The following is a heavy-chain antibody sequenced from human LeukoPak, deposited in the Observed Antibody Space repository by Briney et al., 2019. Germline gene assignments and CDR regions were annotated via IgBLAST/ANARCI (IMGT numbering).Heavy chain of an antibody. V-gene: IGHV3-72*01. J-gene: IGHJ5*02. CDR1: GFSLSYDY. Sequence: GGSLLLSCAASGFSLSYDYMDWVRQAAGQGVEWIGQMRNEGGGYGTLYAASGRGRFTVSRDDSKNAIYLQMNSLRPEDTAVYFCVRNHRHWFDPWGQGTLVTVSS. CDR2: MRNEGGGYGT. CDR3: VRNHRHWFDP.